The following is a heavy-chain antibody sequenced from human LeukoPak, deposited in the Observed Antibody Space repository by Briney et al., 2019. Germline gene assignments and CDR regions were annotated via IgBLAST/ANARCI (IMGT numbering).Heavy chain of an antibody. Sequence: GASVKVSCKASGYTFTDYYVHWVRQAPGQGLEWMGWINPNSADTSYAQKFRGRVIMTRDTSISTAYVVLSGLKSDDTAVYYCARPLTGTSWYYFDYWGQGTLVTVSS. D-gene: IGHD1-7*01. CDR3: ARPLTGTSWYYFDY. V-gene: IGHV1-2*02. CDR2: INPNSADT. CDR1: GYTFTDYY. J-gene: IGHJ4*02.